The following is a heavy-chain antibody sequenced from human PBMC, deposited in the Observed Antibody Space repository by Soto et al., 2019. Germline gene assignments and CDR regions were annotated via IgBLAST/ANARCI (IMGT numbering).Heavy chain of an antibody. J-gene: IGHJ4*02. Sequence: GGSLRLSCAASGFTFSSYAMSWVRQAPGKGLEWVSAISGSGGSTYYADSVKGRFTISRDNSKNTLYLQMNSLRAEDTAVYYCADVLWFGEFYFDYWGQGTLVTVSS. CDR1: GFTFSSYA. V-gene: IGHV3-23*01. D-gene: IGHD3-10*01. CDR2: ISGSGGST. CDR3: ADVLWFGEFYFDY.